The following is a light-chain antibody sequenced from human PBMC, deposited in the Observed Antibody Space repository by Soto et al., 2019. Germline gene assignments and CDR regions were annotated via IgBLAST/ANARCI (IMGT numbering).Light chain of an antibody. CDR2: GAF. CDR1: QTVRSD. V-gene: IGKV3-15*01. J-gene: IGKJ2*01. Sequence: EVVMTQSPATLSLSPGERATLSCRASQTVRSDLAWYQQKPGQAPRLLIYGAFNRAAGIPARFSGSGSGTEFTLTISRLEFEDFGVYFCQQYNNWPPYTFGQGTKVDIK. CDR3: QQYNNWPPYT.